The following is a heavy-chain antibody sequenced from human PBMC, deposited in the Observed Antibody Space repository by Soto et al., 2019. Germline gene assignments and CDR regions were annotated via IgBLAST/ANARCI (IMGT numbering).Heavy chain of an antibody. CDR2: MNPNSGNT. Sequence: ASVKVSCKASGYTFTSYDINWVRQATGQGLEWMGWMNPNSGNTGYAQKFQGRVTMTRNTSISTAYMELSSLRSEDTAVYYCARARRDIVLMVYAPGYYYYYGMDVWGQGTTVTVSS. D-gene: IGHD2-8*01. V-gene: IGHV1-8*01. J-gene: IGHJ6*02. CDR3: ARARRDIVLMVYAPGYYYYYGMDV. CDR1: GYTFTSYD.